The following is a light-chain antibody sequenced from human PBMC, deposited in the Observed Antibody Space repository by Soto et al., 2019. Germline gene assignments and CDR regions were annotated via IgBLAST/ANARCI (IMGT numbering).Light chain of an antibody. CDR1: QSVSRTY. CDR3: QQYGNSFVG. CDR2: GAS. J-gene: IGKJ1*01. Sequence: EIVLTQSPGTLSLSPGERPTLSYRASQSVSRTYLAWYQHKPGQAPRLXIYGASSRETGIPDRFSGSGSGTEFTLIISRLEPEDFAVYYCQQYGNSFVGFGQGTKVDIK. V-gene: IGKV3-20*01.